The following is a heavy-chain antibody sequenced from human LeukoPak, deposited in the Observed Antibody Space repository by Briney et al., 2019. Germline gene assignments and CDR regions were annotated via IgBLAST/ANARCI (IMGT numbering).Heavy chain of an antibody. J-gene: IGHJ4*02. CDR1: GFTVNSNY. V-gene: IGHV3-66*02. D-gene: IGHD3-3*01. CDR2: IYSGGST. CDR3: ARDYTYYDFSFPY. Sequence: PGGSLRLSCAASGFTVNSNYMSWVRQAPGKGLEWVSVIYSGGSTYYADSVKGRFTISRDNSKNTLYLQMNSVRAEDTAVYYCARDYTYYDFSFPYWGQGTLVTVSS.